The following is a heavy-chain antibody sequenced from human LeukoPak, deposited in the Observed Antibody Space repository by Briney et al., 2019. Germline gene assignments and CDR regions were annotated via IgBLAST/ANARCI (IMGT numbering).Heavy chain of an antibody. CDR2: INQDGSEK. CDR3: ARDYGSGTYYDSAY. Sequence: PGGSLRLSCAASGFTFSSYSMNWVRQAPGKGLEWVANINQDGSEKYYVGSVKGRFYISRDNARNSLYLQMNSLRAEDTAVYYCARDYGSGTYYDSAYWGQGTLVTVSS. V-gene: IGHV3-7*01. D-gene: IGHD3-10*01. CDR1: GFTFSSYS. J-gene: IGHJ4*02.